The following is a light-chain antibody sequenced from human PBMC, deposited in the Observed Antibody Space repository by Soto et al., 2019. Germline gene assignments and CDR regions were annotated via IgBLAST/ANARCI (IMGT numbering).Light chain of an antibody. CDR1: SSNIGADFD. J-gene: IGLJ2*01. CDR2: GNI. V-gene: IGLV1-40*01. Sequence: QSVLTQPPSVSGAPGQRVTISCAGSSSNIGADFDVHWYQHLPGKAPKLLIYGNINRPSGVPDRFSASKSGTSASLAIAGLQAEDEADYYCTSYATGDTFPFGGGTKVTVL. CDR3: TSYATGDTFP.